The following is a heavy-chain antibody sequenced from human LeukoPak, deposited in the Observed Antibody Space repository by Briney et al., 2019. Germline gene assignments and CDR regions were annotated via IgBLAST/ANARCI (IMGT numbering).Heavy chain of an antibody. CDR2: IHHSGST. D-gene: IGHD4-23*01. CDR3: ARGPYSGLDAFDI. CDR1: GYSISSGYY. V-gene: IGHV4-38-2*02. J-gene: IGHJ3*02. Sequence: SETLSLTCTVSGYSISSGYYWGWIRQPPGEGLEWIGSIHHSGSTYYNPSLQSRVTKSLDTSKHHFSLKLSSVTAADTAVYYCARGPYSGLDAFDIWGQGTMVTVSS.